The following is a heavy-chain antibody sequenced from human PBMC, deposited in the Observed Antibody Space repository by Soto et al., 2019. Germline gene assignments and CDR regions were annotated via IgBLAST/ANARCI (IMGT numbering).Heavy chain of an antibody. CDR3: ARDHAYYDFWSGYQVYYYYGMDV. J-gene: IGHJ6*02. CDR1: GFTFSSYS. Sequence: EVQLVESGGGLVKPGGSLRLSCAASGFTFSSYSMNWVRQAPGKGLEWVSSSSSSSSYIYYADSVKGRFTISRDNAKNSLYLQMSSLRAEDTAVYYCARDHAYYDFWSGYQVYYYYGMDVWGQGTTVTVSS. CDR2: SSSSSSYI. V-gene: IGHV3-21*01. D-gene: IGHD3-3*01.